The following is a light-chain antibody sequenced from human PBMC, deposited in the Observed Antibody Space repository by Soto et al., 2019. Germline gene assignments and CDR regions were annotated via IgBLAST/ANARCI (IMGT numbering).Light chain of an antibody. CDR1: SSNIGSNY. CDR2: RNN. CDR3: AAWDDSLGVPAV. Sequence: QSVLTQPPSASGTPGQRVTISCSGSSSNIGSNYVYWYQQLPGTAPKLLIYRNNQRPSGVPDRFSGSKSGTSASLAISGLRSEDEADYYCAAWDDSLGVPAVFRGGTQLTVL. V-gene: IGLV1-47*01. J-gene: IGLJ7*01.